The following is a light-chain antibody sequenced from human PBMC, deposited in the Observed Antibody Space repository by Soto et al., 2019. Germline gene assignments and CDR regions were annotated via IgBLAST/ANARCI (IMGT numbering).Light chain of an antibody. CDR3: QQYNSYSPT. Sequence: STLSASVLDRVTTSCRASDNIAPLLAWYQQKAGKAPNLLIYKASRLESGVPSRFSGSGSETEFTLTISGLQPGDSATYYCQQYNSYSPTFGQGTKVDIK. J-gene: IGKJ1*01. CDR1: DNIAPL. CDR2: KAS. V-gene: IGKV1-5*03.